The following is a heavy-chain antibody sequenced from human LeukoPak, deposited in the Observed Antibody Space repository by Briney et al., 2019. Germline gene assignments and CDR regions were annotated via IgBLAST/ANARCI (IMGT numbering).Heavy chain of an antibody. CDR2: ISNSGSA. J-gene: IGHJ4*02. CDR3: ARDATTVTTIIDY. CDR1: GDSISTYY. D-gene: IGHD4-17*01. V-gene: IGHV4-4*07. Sequence: SETLSLTCTVSGDSISTYYWSWIRQPAGKGLEWIGRISNSGSASYNPSLKSRVTMSLDTSKNQFSLKLSSVTAADTAVYYCARDATTVTTIIDYWGQGTLVTVSA.